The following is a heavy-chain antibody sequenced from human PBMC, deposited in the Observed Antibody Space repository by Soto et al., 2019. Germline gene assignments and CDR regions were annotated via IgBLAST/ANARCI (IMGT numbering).Heavy chain of an antibody. D-gene: IGHD7-27*01. CDR1: RDTFTNYD. Sequence: QVQLVQSGVEVKKPGASVKVSCKASRDTFTNYDINWVRQATGQGLEWMAWMNPSSGNTGYAQKFKGRVTMTRDTSISTAYMELSSLTSEDAAVYYCAWGGAMDVWGQGTTVTVSS. CDR3: AWGGAMDV. J-gene: IGHJ6*02. V-gene: IGHV1-8*01. CDR2: MNPSSGNT.